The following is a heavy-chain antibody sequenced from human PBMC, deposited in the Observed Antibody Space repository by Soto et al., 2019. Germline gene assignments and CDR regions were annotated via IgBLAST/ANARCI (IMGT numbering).Heavy chain of an antibody. CDR3: GRALPYEHVDY. Sequence: GGSLRLSCAASGFTFSSYAMSWVRQAPGKGLEWVSAISGSGGSTYYADSVKGRLTISRDNSKNTLYLQMNSLRAEDTAVYYCGRALPYEHVDYWGQGTLVTVSS. CDR1: GFTFSSYA. J-gene: IGHJ4*02. CDR2: ISGSGGST. D-gene: IGHD2-8*01. V-gene: IGHV3-23*01.